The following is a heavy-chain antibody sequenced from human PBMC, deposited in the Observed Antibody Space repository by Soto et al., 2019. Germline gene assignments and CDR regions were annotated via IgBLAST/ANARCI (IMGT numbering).Heavy chain of an antibody. CDR1: GGSVSSDTHY. CDR3: ARFVRSCSGTTCYTRADV. Sequence: QVQLQESGPGLVKPSETLSLTCTVSGGSVSSDTHYWSWIRQPHGKRLEGIGFIYSSGSTNYNPSLKSRVTMSVDTSKNQFSLKLRSVIVADTAVYHCARFVRSCSGTTCYTRADVWGQGTTVTVSS. D-gene: IGHD2-2*02. J-gene: IGHJ6*02. CDR2: IYSSGST. V-gene: IGHV4-61*01.